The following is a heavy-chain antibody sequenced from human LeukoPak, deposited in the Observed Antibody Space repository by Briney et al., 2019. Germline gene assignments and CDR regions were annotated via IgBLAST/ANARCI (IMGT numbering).Heavy chain of an antibody. D-gene: IGHD2-15*01. CDR3: ARAGIVVVVAATTDAFDI. V-gene: IGHV1-18*04. CDR1: GYTFTSYG. J-gene: IGHJ3*02. Sequence: REASVKVSCKASGYTFTSYGISWVRQAPGQGLEWMGWISAYNGNTNYAQILQGRVTMTTDTSTSTAYMELRSLRSDDTAVYYCARAGIVVVVAATTDAFDIWGQGTMVTVSS. CDR2: ISAYNGNT.